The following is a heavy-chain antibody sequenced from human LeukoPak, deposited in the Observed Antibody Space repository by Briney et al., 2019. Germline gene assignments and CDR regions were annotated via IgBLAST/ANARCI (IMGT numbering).Heavy chain of an antibody. CDR3: ATHHRYSSGWLSGDY. CDR1: GYTLTELS. J-gene: IGHJ4*02. V-gene: IGHV1-24*01. Sequence: APVKVSCKVSGYTLTELSMHWVRQAPGKGLEWMGGFDPEDGETIYAQKFQGRVTMTEDTSTDTAYMELSSLRSEDTAVYYCATHHRYSSGWLSGDYWGQGTLVTVSS. D-gene: IGHD6-19*01. CDR2: FDPEDGET.